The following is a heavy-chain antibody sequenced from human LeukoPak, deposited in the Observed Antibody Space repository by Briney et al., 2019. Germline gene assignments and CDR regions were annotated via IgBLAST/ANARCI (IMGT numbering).Heavy chain of an antibody. Sequence: SETLSLTCTVSGGSISSYYWSWIRQPAGKGLEWIGRIYTSGSTNYNPSLKSRVTMSVDTSKNQFSLKLSSVTAADTAVYYCARDAYYYGSGSYPFDYWGQGTLVTVSS. D-gene: IGHD3-10*01. J-gene: IGHJ4*02. CDR3: ARDAYYYGSGSYPFDY. CDR2: IYTSGST. V-gene: IGHV4-4*07. CDR1: GGSISSYY.